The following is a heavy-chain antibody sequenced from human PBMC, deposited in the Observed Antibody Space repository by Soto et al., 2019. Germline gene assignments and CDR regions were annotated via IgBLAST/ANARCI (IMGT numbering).Heavy chain of an antibody. J-gene: IGHJ2*01. CDR3: ARGNSYGSYWYFDL. CDR1: GFSFSTYG. Sequence: QLQLVQSGAEVKNPGASVRVSCKASGFSFSTYGITWVRQAPGQGLEWMGWITASNGNTHYAQNLQGRVTMTTDTSTSTAYMELWRLSSDDTAVYYCARGNSYGSYWYFDLWGRDTLVTVSS. V-gene: IGHV1-18*04. D-gene: IGHD5-18*01. CDR2: ITASNGNT.